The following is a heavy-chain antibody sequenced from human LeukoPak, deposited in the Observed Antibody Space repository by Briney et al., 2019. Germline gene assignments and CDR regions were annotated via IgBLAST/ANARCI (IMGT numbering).Heavy chain of an antibody. V-gene: IGHV4-59*01. J-gene: IGHJ4*02. Sequence: SETLSLTCTVSGGSISSYYWSWIRQPPGKGLEWIGYIYYSGSTNYNPSLKSRVTISVDTSKNQFSLKLSSVTAADTAVYYCARSRPDFGDYFYFDYWGQGTLVTVSS. CDR3: ARSRPDFGDYFYFDY. D-gene: IGHD4-17*01. CDR2: IYYSGST. CDR1: GGSISSYY.